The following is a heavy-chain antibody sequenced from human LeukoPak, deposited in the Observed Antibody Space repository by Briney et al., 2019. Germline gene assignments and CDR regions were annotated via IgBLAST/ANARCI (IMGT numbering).Heavy chain of an antibody. Sequence: SETLSLTCTVSGGSISSYYWSWIRQPPGKGLEWIGYIYYSGSTNYNPSLKSRVTISVDTSKNQFSLKLSSVTAADTAVYYCARHGTTVTKNKIDYWGQGTLVTVSS. CDR3: ARHGTTVTKNKIDY. J-gene: IGHJ4*02. D-gene: IGHD1-1*01. CDR2: IYYSGST. CDR1: GGSISSYY. V-gene: IGHV4-59*08.